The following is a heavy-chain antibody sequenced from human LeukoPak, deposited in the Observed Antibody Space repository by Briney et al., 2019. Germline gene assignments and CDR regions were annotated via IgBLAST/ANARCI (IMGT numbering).Heavy chain of an antibody. V-gene: IGHV3-7*01. J-gene: IGHJ4*02. CDR3: ALNPDYYGSGSFDY. CDR1: GFTFSSYW. Sequence: GGSLRLSCAASGFTFSSYWMSWVRQAPGKGLEWVADIKEDGNEKYYVDSVKGRFTISRDNAKNSLYLQMNSLRVEDTAVYYCALNPDYYGSGSFDYWGQGTLVTVSS. CDR2: IKEDGNEK. D-gene: IGHD3-10*01.